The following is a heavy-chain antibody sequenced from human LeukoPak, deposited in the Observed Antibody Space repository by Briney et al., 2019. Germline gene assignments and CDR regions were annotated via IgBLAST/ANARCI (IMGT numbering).Heavy chain of an antibody. D-gene: IGHD3-10*01. V-gene: IGHV1-2*02. CDR3: ARGGYYYGSGSSI. J-gene: IGHJ4*02. CDR2: INPNSGGT. CDR1: GYTFTVYY. Sequence: GASVKVSCKASGYTFTVYYMHWVRQAPGQGLEWMGWINPNSGGTNYAQKFQGRVTMTRDTSISTAYMELSRLRSDDTAVYYCARGGYYYGSGSSIWGQGTLVTVSS.